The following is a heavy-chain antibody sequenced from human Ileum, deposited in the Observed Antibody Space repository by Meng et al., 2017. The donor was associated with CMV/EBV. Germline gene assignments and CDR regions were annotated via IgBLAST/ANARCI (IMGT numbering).Heavy chain of an antibody. CDR1: GFTGSSIY. D-gene: IGHD1-26*01. J-gene: IGHJ4*02. Sequence: VPQVEPGGERLRPGGSLRLSLPASGFTGSSIYRSWVHQAPWKGLEWVSVIYSGGSTYYADSMKGRFTISRDNSTNTLSLQMNSLRAEDTAVYYCARETSVGAFDYWGQGTLVTVSS. CDR3: ARETSVGAFDY. CDR2: IYSGGST. V-gene: IGHV3-53*01.